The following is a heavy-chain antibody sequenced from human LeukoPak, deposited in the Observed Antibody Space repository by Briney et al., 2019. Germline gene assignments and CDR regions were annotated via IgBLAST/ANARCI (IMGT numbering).Heavy chain of an antibody. J-gene: IGHJ1*01. CDR3: VPGGCSGGSCYRGYFHH. CDR1: GFTFSSYA. CDR2: ISSNGGST. Sequence: GGSLRLSCSASGFTFSSYAMHWVRQAPGKGLEYVSAISSNGGSTYYADSVKGRFTISRDNSKNTLYLQMSSLRAEDTAVYYCVPGGCSGGSCYRGYFHHWGQGTLVTVSS. D-gene: IGHD2-15*01. V-gene: IGHV3-64D*09.